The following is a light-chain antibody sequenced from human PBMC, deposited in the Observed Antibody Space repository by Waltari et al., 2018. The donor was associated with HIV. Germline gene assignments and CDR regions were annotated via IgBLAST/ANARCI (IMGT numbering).Light chain of an antibody. V-gene: IGLV4-69*01. CDR2: LYSGGSL. CDR1: SAHSKFV. J-gene: IGLJ3*02. Sequence: QLVLTQSPSASASLGASVRITCTLSSAHSKFVVAWHQQQPEKGPRFLLRLYSGGSLVRGDGIPARFSVPSSGAERYRTISRHQPEDGADYYCPTWDTGIQVFGGGTKLTVL. CDR3: PTWDTGIQV.